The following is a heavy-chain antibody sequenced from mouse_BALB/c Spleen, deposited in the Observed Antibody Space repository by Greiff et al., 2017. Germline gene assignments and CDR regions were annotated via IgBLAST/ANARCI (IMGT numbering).Heavy chain of an antibody. CDR3: ARQYGSSYWYFDV. CDR1: GFSLTSYG. D-gene: IGHD2-10*02. V-gene: IGHV2-6-2*01. J-gene: IGHJ1*01. Sequence: VKLVESGPDLVAPSQSLPITCTVSGFSLTSYGVHWVRQPPGKGLEWLVVIWSDGSTTYNSALKSRLSISKDNSKSQVFLKMNSLQTDDTAMYYCARQYGSSYWYFDVWGAGTTVTVSS. CDR2: IWSDGST.